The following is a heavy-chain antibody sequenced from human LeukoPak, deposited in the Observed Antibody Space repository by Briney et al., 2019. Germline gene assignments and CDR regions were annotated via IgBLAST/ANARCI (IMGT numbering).Heavy chain of an antibody. J-gene: IGHJ4*02. Sequence: GGSLSLSCSASGFILNTFGMNWVRQAPGKGLEWVSAISGSGGRTYYADSVKGRFTNSRDNSKDTLYLQTISLRADDMAVYYSAKDRWRGSRSWHLIYYFDYWGQGTLVTVSS. CDR2: ISGSGGRT. CDR1: GFILNTFG. D-gene: IGHD6-13*01. CDR3: AKDRWRGSRSWHLIYYFDY. V-gene: IGHV3-23*01.